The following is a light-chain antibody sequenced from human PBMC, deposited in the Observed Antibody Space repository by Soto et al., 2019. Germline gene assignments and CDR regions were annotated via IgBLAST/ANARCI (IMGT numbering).Light chain of an antibody. V-gene: IGKV1-5*01. CDR2: AAS. J-gene: IGKJ1*01. CDR3: QQFNTYPTWT. CDR1: QSISSY. Sequence: DIQMTQAPSTLAASLGDRVTITCRASQSISSYLAWYQQKPGEAPKLLIHAASTLQSGVPSRFSGSGSGTEFTLTISSLQPDDFATYYCQQFNTYPTWTFGQGTKVDI.